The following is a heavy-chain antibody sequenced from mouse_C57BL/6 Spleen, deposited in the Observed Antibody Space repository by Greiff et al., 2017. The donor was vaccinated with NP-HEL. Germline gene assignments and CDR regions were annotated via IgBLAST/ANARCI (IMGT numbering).Heavy chain of an antibody. J-gene: IGHJ4*01. V-gene: IGHV5-17*01. D-gene: IGHD1-1*01. Sequence: EVQRVESGGGLVKPGGSLKLSCAASGFTFSDYGMHWVRQAPEKGLEWVAYISSGSSTIYYVDTVKGRFTISRDTAKNTLFLQMTSLRSEDTAIYYCARPDYYGSFYYYAMDYWGQGTSVTVSS. CDR3: ARPDYYGSFYYYAMDY. CDR1: GFTFSDYG. CDR2: ISSGSSTI.